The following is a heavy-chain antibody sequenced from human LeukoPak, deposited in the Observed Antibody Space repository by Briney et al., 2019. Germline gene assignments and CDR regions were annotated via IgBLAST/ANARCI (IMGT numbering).Heavy chain of an antibody. V-gene: IGHV3-74*01. CDR3: ARGRQLWSAAYYFDY. D-gene: IGHD5-18*01. Sequence: GGSLRLSCAASGFTFSSYWMHWVRQAPGKGLVWVSRVDTDGTSTNYADSVKGRFTTSRDNAKNTLYLQMNSLRAEDTGVYYCARGRQLWSAAYYFDYWGQGALVTVSS. CDR2: VDTDGTST. J-gene: IGHJ4*02. CDR1: GFTFSSYW.